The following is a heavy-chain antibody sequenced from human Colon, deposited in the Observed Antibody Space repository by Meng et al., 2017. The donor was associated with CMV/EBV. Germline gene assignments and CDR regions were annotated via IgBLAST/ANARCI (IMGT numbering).Heavy chain of an antibody. CDR1: GGTFSSYA. V-gene: IGHV1-69*05. Sequence: SVKVSCKASGGTFSSYAISWVRQAPGQGLEWMGGIIPIFGTANYAQKFQGRVTITTDESTSTAYMELSSLRSEDTAVYYCAAHVCSGGSCYRYYFDYWGQGTLVTVSS. J-gene: IGHJ4*02. D-gene: IGHD2-15*01. CDR3: AAHVCSGGSCYRYYFDY. CDR2: IIPIFGTA.